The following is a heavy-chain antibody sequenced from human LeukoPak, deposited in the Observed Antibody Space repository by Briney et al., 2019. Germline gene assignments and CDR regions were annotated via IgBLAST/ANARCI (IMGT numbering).Heavy chain of an antibody. CDR2: MNPNSGNT. CDR1: GYTFTSYD. J-gene: IGHJ3*02. CDR3: ARGRLFYDSTGYFI. Sequence: GASVKVSCKASGYTFTSYDINWVRQATGQGLEWMGWMNPNSGNTGYAQKFQGRVTITRNTSISTAYMELSNLRSEDTAVYYCARGRLFYDSTGYFIWGPGAIVTVSS. V-gene: IGHV1-8*03. D-gene: IGHD3-22*01.